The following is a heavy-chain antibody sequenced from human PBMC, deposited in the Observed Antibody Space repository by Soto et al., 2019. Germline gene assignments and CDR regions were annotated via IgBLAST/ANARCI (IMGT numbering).Heavy chain of an antibody. CDR2: IYHSGST. CDR1: GGSISSGGYS. CDR3: ASSPTTVTSYDY. J-gene: IGHJ4*02. Sequence: QLQLQESGSGLVKPSQTLSLTCAVSGGSISSGGYSWSWIRQPPGKGLEWIGYIYHSGSTYYNPSLTRRVYIAVXXSKNQFSLKLSSVTAADTAVYYCASSPTTVTSYDYWGQGTLVTVSS. D-gene: IGHD4-17*01. V-gene: IGHV4-30-2*01.